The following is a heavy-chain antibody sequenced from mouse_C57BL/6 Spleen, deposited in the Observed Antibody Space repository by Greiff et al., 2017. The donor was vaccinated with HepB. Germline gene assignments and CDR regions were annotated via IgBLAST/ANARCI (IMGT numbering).Heavy chain of an antibody. CDR1: GYTFPSSW. J-gene: IGHJ2*01. CDR3: ARRQLRFYFDY. CDR2: IAPSDSYT. D-gene: IGHD3-2*02. Sequence: VQLQQPGAELVKPGASVTLSCKASGYTFPSSWMPWIKPRPGQSLEWIGEIAPSDSYTNYNQKFKGKATLTVDTSSSTAYMQLSSLTSEDSAVYYCARRQLRFYFDYWGQGTTLTVSS. V-gene: IGHV1-50*01.